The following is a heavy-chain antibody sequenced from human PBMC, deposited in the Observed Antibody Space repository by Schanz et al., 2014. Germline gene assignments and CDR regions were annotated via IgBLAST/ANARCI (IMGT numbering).Heavy chain of an antibody. Sequence: EVQLLESGGDLVQPGGSLRLSCVVSGFTFRGYAMSWVRQAPGKGLQWVSTISNGGGGYISYADSVKGRFTISGDNAKNTLYLQMNSLRAEDTAVYYCARSTSMYFLQWGQGTLVTVSS. CDR3: ARSTSMYFLQ. J-gene: IGHJ1*01. CDR1: GFTFRGYA. V-gene: IGHV3-23*01. D-gene: IGHD2-2*01. CDR2: ISNGGGGYI.